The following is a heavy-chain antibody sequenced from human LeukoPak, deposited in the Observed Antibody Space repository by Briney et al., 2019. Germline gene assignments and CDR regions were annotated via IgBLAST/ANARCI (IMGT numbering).Heavy chain of an antibody. CDR2: IYHSGST. V-gene: IGHV4-30-2*01. CDR1: GGSISSGGYY. J-gene: IGHJ6*03. D-gene: IGHD4-23*01. Sequence: SQTLSLTCTVSGGSISSGGYYWSWIRQPPGKGLEWIGYIYHSGSTYYNPSLKSRVTISVDRSKNQFSLKLSSVTAADTAVYYCARNGGVTQRRLYYYMDVWGKGTTVTVSS. CDR3: ARNGGVTQRRLYYYMDV.